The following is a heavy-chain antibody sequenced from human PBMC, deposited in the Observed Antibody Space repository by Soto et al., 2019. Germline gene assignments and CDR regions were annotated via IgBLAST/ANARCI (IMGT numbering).Heavy chain of an antibody. Sequence: PSETLSLTCTVSGGSISSYYWSWIRQPPGKGLEWIGYIYYSGSTNYNPSLKSRVTISVDTSKNQFSLKLSSVTAADTAMYYCARLWGWFGDYWGQGTLVTVSS. J-gene: IGHJ4*02. V-gene: IGHV4-59*08. D-gene: IGHD3-10*01. CDR2: IYYSGST. CDR1: GGSISSYY. CDR3: ARLWGWFGDY.